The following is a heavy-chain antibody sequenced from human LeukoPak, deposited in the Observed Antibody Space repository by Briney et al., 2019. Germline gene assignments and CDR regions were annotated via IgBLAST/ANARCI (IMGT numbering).Heavy chain of an antibody. Sequence: PGGSLRLSCAVSGCTFSSYWMHWVRQAPGKGLVWVSRINSDGSSTSCADSVKGRFTISRDNAKNTLYLQMNSLRAEDTAVYYCASVQQLVPRYWGQGTLVTVSS. CDR3: ASVQQLVPRY. D-gene: IGHD6-13*01. J-gene: IGHJ4*02. CDR2: INSDGSST. CDR1: GCTFSSYW. V-gene: IGHV3-74*01.